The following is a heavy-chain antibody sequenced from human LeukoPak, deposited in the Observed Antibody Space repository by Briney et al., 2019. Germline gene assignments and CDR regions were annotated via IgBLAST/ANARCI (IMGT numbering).Heavy chain of an antibody. V-gene: IGHV1-46*01. D-gene: IGHD2-8*02. CDR1: GYTFTNYL. CDR3: VREESGGYFDY. CDR2: IIPGGGST. Sequence: ASVKVSCKASGYTFTNYLLHWVRQAPGQGLEWVGRIIPGGGSTNYAQKFRDRVTMTRDTSTSTVYMELSSLRSEDTAVYHCVREESGGYFDYWGLGTLVTVFS. J-gene: IGHJ4*02.